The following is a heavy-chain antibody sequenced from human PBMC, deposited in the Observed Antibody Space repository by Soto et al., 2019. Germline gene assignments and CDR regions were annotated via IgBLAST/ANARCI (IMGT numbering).Heavy chain of an antibody. CDR1: GVTFNRQD. Sequence: SVNVSFKASGVTFNRQDMRWVRQAPGQGLEWMGGIIPMFGTPHYAEKFQDRVTITADESTGTAYLELSSLTSEDTAVYYCATSQGRDGCSFDYWGPGTLVTVSS. D-gene: IGHD6-19*01. V-gene: IGHV1-69*01. J-gene: IGHJ4*02. CDR2: IIPMFGTP. CDR3: ATSQGRDGCSFDY.